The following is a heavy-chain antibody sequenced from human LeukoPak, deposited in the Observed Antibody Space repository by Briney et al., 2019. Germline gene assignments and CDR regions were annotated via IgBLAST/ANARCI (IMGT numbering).Heavy chain of an antibody. D-gene: IGHD1-26*01. J-gene: IGHJ6*02. Sequence: GGSLRLSCAASGFTFSDYYMSWIRQAPGKGLEWVSFINSGGSSIYYVDSVKGRFTISRANAKNSLYLQMSSLRAEDTAVYYCASNLAANYHFYYGIDVWGQGTTVTVSS. CDR1: GFTFSDYY. CDR2: INSGGSSI. CDR3: ASNLAANYHFYYGIDV. V-gene: IGHV3-11*01.